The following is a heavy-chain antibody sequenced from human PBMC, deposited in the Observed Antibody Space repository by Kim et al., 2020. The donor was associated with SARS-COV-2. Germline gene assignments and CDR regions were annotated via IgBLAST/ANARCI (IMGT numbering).Heavy chain of an antibody. CDR2: IGTAGDT. Sequence: GGSLRLSCVASGFIFSDYDMHWVRQPPGKGLEWVSGIGTAGDTYYADSEMGRFTISRDDAESFSYLHISSLGVEDSALYYCARRRTGSNLALDHWGQGT. CDR1: GFIFSDYD. J-gene: IGHJ4*02. D-gene: IGHD1-26*01. V-gene: IGHV3-13*01. CDR3: ARRRTGSNLALDH.